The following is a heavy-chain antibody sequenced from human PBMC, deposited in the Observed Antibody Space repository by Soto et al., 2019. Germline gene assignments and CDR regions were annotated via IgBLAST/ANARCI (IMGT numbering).Heavy chain of an antibody. CDR1: GYTFSNYY. Sequence: ASVKVSCKGAGYTFSNYYMHWVRQAPGQGLEWMGIINPSGDSTSYAQEFQGRVTMTSETSTSTLYMELSSLRSEDTAVYYCARATRSGSPHFDHWGQGTLVTVSS. CDR2: INPSGDST. V-gene: IGHV1-46*01. J-gene: IGHJ4*02. D-gene: IGHD5-12*01. CDR3: ARATRSGSPHFDH.